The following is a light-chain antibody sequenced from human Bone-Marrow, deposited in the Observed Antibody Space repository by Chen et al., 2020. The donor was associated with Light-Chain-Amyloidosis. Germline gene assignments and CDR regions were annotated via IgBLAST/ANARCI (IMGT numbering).Light chain of an antibody. CDR3: QSADSSGTYEVI. CDR1: DLPTKY. J-gene: IGLJ2*01. CDR2: RDT. V-gene: IGLV3-25*03. Sequence: SYELTQPPSVAVSSGQTARITCSGDDLPTKYAYWYQQKPGQAPVRVIHRDTERPSGISERFSGSSSVTTATLTISGVQAEDDADYHCQSADSSGTYEVIFGGGTKLTVL.